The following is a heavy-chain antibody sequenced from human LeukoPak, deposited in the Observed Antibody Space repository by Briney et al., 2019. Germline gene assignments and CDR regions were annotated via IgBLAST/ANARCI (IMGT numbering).Heavy chain of an antibody. CDR1: GGSIGSNSYY. Sequence: PSETLSLTCTVSGGSIGSNSYYWGWIRQPPGKGLEWIGSIYYSGSTYYNPSLKSRVTISVDTSKNQFSLKLSSVTAADTAVYYCASDYGSERDYWGQGMLVTVSS. J-gene: IGHJ4*02. V-gene: IGHV4-39*01. CDR2: IYYSGST. D-gene: IGHD3-10*01. CDR3: ASDYGSERDY.